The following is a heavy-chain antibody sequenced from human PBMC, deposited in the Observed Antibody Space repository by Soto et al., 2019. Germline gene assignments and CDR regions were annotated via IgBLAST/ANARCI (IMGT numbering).Heavy chain of an antibody. CDR2: IYYSGST. V-gene: IGHV4-39*01. CDR1: GVSISSSSYY. D-gene: IGHD1-26*01. Sequence: TLSLTCTVSGVSISSSSYYWGWIRQPPGKGLEWIGSIYYSGSTYYNPSLKSRVTISVDTSKNQFSLNLISVTAADTAVYYCARQPWDPLNWFDPWGQGALVTVS. CDR3: ARQPWDPLNWFDP. J-gene: IGHJ5*02.